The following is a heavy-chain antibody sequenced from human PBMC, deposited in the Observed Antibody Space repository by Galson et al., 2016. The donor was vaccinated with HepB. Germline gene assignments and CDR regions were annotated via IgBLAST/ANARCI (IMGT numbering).Heavy chain of an antibody. CDR3: TSSLAPVGWFDP. D-gene: IGHD3-16*02. J-gene: IGHJ5*02. CDR2: LFHTGST. V-gene: IGHV4-59*01. Sequence: SETLSLTCTVSGDSISNYYWSWIRQPPGKGLEWIGYLFHTGSTSYNPSLKSRVTLSVDMSKNQLSLRLHSVTAAGTAVYYCTSSLAPVGWFDPWGQGALVTVSS. CDR1: GDSISNYY.